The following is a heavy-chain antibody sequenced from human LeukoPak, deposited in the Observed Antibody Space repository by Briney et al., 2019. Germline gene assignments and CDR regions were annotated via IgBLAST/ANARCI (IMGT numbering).Heavy chain of an antibody. CDR1: GGSISSYY. Sequence: SETLSLTCTVSGGSISSYYWSWIRQPPGKGLEWIGYIYYSGSTNYNPSLKSRVTISVDTPKNQFSLKLSSVTAADTAVYYCARGQAPYYDILTGYYLDWYFDLWGRGTLVTVSS. D-gene: IGHD3-9*01. V-gene: IGHV4-59*08. CDR3: ARGQAPYYDILTGYYLDWYFDL. CDR2: IYYSGST. J-gene: IGHJ2*01.